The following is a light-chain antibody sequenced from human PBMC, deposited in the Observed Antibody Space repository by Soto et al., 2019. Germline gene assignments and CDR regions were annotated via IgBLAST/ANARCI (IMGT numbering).Light chain of an antibody. J-gene: IGKJ2*01. V-gene: IGKV1-5*01. Sequence: DIPMTQSPSTLSASVGDRVTITCRASKSISSWLAWYQQKPGKAPKLLIYDASSLESGVPSRFSGSGSGTEFTLTISSLQPDDFATYYCHQYNSYPYTFGQGTKLEIK. CDR3: HQYNSYPYT. CDR2: DAS. CDR1: KSISSW.